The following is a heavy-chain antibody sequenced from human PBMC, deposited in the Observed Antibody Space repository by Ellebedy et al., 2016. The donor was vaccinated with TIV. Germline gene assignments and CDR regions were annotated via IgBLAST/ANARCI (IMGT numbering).Heavy chain of an antibody. D-gene: IGHD6-19*01. Sequence: SVKVSCXASGGTFSSYAISWVRQAPGQGLEWMGGIIPIFGTANYAQKFQGRVTITADESTSTAYMELSSLRSEDTAVYYCARVLPSSSGWSHFDYWGQGTLVTVSS. CDR1: GGTFSSYA. J-gene: IGHJ4*02. CDR3: ARVLPSSSGWSHFDY. V-gene: IGHV1-69*13. CDR2: IIPIFGTA.